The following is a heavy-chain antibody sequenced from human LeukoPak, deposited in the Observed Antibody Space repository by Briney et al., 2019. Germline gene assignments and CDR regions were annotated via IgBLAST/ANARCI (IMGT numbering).Heavy chain of an antibody. CDR3: ARANCSSTSCESKYYFDY. D-gene: IGHD2-2*01. Sequence: PSETLSLTCAVNGGSFCGYYWRWIREPPGGGREWSGEINHSESTNSNPSLKSRVTISVDTSKIQFSLKLSSVTAADTAVYYCARANCSSTSCESKYYFDYWGEGTLVTVSS. CDR1: GGSFCGYY. J-gene: IGHJ4*02. V-gene: IGHV4-34*01. CDR2: INHSEST.